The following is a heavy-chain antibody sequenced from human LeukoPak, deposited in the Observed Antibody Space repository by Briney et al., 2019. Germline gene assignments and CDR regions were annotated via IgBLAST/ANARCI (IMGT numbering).Heavy chain of an antibody. Sequence: PGGSLRLSCTASGFSFSDHYMTWMRHAPGKGLEWISYITSSGRSTDYADSVKGRFIISRDNAMNSMFLQMSSLRVDDTAVYYCTRDPDYGDPDWGQGTLVNVSS. CDR1: GFSFSDHY. CDR3: TRDPDYGDPD. D-gene: IGHD2-21*01. V-gene: IGHV3-11*01. J-gene: IGHJ4*02. CDR2: ITSSGRST.